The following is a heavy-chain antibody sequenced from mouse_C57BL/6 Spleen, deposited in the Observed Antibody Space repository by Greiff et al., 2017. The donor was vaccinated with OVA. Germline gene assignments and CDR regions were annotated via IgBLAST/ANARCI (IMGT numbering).Heavy chain of an antibody. CDR1: GFTFSSYG. CDR3: ARRWGYDKEDYAMDY. J-gene: IGHJ4*01. CDR2: ISSGGSYT. Sequence: EVHLVESGGDLVKPGGSLKLSCAASGFTFSSYGMSWVRQTPDKRLEWVATISSGGSYTYYPDSVKGRFTISRDNAKNTLYLQMSSLKSEDTAMYYCARRWGYDKEDYAMDYWGQGTSVTVSS. V-gene: IGHV5-6*01. D-gene: IGHD2-2*01.